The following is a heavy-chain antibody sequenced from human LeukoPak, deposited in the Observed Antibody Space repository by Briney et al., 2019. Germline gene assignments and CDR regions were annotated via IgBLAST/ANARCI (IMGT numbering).Heavy chain of an antibody. J-gene: IGHJ6*03. Sequence: GGSLRLSCAASGFTFSSYTMNWVRQAPGKGLEWVSYISDGGKTKYYADSVKGRFTISRDNAKNSLYLQMNSLRAEDTAVYYCARVLSGRGSLYSYYYYMDVWGKGTTVTISS. CDR3: ARVLSGRGSLYSYYYYMDV. CDR1: GFTFSSYT. D-gene: IGHD3-10*01. CDR2: ISDGGKTK. V-gene: IGHV3-48*03.